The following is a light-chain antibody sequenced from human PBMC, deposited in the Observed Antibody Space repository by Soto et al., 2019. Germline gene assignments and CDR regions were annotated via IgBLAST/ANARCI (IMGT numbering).Light chain of an antibody. CDR2: AAS. Sequence: DIQMTQSPSSVSASVGDRVTITCRASQSISSYLNWYQQKPGKAPKLLIYAASSLQSGVPSRFSGSGSGTDFTLTISSLQPEDFATYYCQQSYSTPRTFGQGTKGDIK. V-gene: IGKV1-39*01. CDR3: QQSYSTPRT. CDR1: QSISSY. J-gene: IGKJ1*01.